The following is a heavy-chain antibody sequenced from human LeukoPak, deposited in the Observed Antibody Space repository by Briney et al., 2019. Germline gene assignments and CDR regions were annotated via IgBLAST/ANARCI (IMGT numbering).Heavy chain of an antibody. CDR3: ARDLHVDTAMVE. CDR2: IYYSGST. CDR1: GGSISSYY. D-gene: IGHD5-18*01. J-gene: IGHJ4*02. Sequence: PSETLSLTCTVSGGSISSYYWSWIRQPPGKGLEWIGYIYYSGSTNYNPSLKSRVTISVDTSKNQFSLKLSSVTAADTAVYYCARDLHVDTAMVEWGQGTLVTVSS. V-gene: IGHV4-59*01.